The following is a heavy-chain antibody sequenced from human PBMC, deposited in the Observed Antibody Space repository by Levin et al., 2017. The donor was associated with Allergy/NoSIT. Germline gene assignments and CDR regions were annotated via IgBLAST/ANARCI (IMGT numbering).Heavy chain of an antibody. V-gene: IGHV2-70*11. CDR1: GFSLTTSGMC. CDR3: ARATNHYYGRGFDY. Sequence: QTLSLPCTFSGFSLTTSGMCVSWIRQPPGNALEWLARIDWDDDKYYSTSLNTRLTISRDTSKNQVVLTMTSMDPVDTATYYCARATNHYYGRGFDYWGQGTPVTVSS. J-gene: IGHJ4*02. CDR2: IDWDDDK. D-gene: IGHD3-10*01.